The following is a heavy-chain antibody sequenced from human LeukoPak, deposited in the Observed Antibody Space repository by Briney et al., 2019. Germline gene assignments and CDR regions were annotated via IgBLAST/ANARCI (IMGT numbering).Heavy chain of an antibody. CDR1: GFTFSSYA. Sequence: GGSLRLSCAASGFTFSSYAMSWVRQAPGKGLEWVSAISGSGGSTYYADSVKGRFTISRDNSKNTLYLQMNSLRAEDTAVYYCAKGPSNSSSWYSLYYYYYYGMDVWGQGTTVTVSS. CDR2: ISGSGGST. CDR3: AKGPSNSSSWYSLYYYYYYGMDV. D-gene: IGHD6-13*01. V-gene: IGHV3-23*01. J-gene: IGHJ6*02.